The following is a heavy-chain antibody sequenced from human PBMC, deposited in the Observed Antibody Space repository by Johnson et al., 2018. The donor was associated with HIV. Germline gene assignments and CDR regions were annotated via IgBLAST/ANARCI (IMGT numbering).Heavy chain of an antibody. V-gene: IGHV3-30*04. CDR1: GFTFSSFP. Sequence: VQLVESGGGVVQPGTSLRLSCAASGFTFSSFPMHWVRQAPGKGLEWVAFIRFDGSNKYYADSVKGRFTISRDNSKNTLYLQMNSLRAEDTAVYYCARSTGPYSTYYYDSPDPDAFDIWGQGTMVTVSS. D-gene: IGHD3-22*01. CDR2: IRFDGSNK. J-gene: IGHJ3*02. CDR3: ARSTGPYSTYYYDSPDPDAFDI.